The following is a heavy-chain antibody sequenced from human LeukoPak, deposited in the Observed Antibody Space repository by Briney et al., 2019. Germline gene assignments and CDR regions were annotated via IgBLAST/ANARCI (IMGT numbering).Heavy chain of an antibody. J-gene: IGHJ4*02. CDR2: ISSSSSYI. D-gene: IGHD3-22*01. CDR1: GFTFSSYS. CDR3: ARGEYYDSSGYYYPLPSY. V-gene: IGHV3-21*01. Sequence: GGSLRLSCAASGFTFSSYSMNWVRQAPGKGLEWVSSISSSSSYIYYADSVKGRFTISRDNAKNSLYLQMNSLRAEDTAVYYCARGEYYDSSGYYYPLPSYWGQGTLVTVSS.